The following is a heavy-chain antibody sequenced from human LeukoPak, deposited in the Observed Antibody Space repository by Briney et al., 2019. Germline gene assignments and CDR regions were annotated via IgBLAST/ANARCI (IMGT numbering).Heavy chain of an antibody. CDR2: IYYSGST. CDR3: ASGEYYYDSSGYFDY. D-gene: IGHD3-22*01. J-gene: IGHJ4*02. CDR1: GGSISSGGYY. V-gene: IGHV4-31*03. Sequence: SQTLSLTCTVSGGSISSGGYYWSWIRQHPGKGLEWIGYIYYSGSTYYNPSLKSRVTISVDTSKNQFSLKLSSVTAADTAVYYCASGEYYYDSSGYFDYWGQGTLVTVSS.